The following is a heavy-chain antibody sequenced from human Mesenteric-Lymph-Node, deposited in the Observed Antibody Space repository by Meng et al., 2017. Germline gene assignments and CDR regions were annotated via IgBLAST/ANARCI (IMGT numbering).Heavy chain of an antibody. CDR2: ISGSGGST. D-gene: IGHD5-12*01. CDR3: NPTIIIVATEGDAFDI. V-gene: IGHV3-23*01. CDR1: GFTFSSYA. J-gene: IGHJ3*02. Sequence: GESLKISCAASGFTFSSYAMSWVRQAPGKGLEWVSAISGSGGSTYYADSVKGRFTISRDNSKNTLYLQMNSLRAEDTAVYYCNPTIIIVATEGDAFDIWGQGKMVTVSS.